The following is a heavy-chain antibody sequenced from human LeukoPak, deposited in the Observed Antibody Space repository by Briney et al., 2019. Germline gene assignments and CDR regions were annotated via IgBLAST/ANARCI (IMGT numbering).Heavy chain of an antibody. CDR2: IWSDGSNK. CDR3: AKEGTPQVSTWYDL. CDR1: GFTFSTYG. Sequence: GGSLRLSCAASGFTFSTYGMHWVRQAPAKGLEWVAFIWSDGSNKYYADSVKGRFTISRDNPRNTLYLQMNILRTEDTAVYYCAKEGTPQVSTWYDLWGQGTQVIVSS. J-gene: IGHJ5*02. V-gene: IGHV3-30*02. D-gene: IGHD3-10*01.